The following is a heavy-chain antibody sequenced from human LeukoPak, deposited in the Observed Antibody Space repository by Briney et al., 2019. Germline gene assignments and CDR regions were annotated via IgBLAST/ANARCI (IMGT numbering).Heavy chain of an antibody. Sequence: SETLSLTCTVSGGSISSYYWSWIRQPAGKGLEWIGRIYTSGSTNYNPSLKSRVTMSVDTSKNQFSLKLSSVTAADTAVYYSARVADSSGYYEYYFDYWGQGTLVTVSS. CDR1: GGSISSYY. CDR3: ARVADSSGYYEYYFDY. D-gene: IGHD3-22*01. J-gene: IGHJ4*02. V-gene: IGHV4-4*07. CDR2: IYTSGST.